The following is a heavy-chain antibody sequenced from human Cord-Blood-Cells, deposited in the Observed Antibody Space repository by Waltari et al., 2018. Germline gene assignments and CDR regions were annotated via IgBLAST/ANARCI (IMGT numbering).Heavy chain of an antibody. J-gene: IGHJ6*03. CDR2: IYYSGST. CDR1: GGSISSSSYY. V-gene: IGHV4-39*01. CDR3: ARSGYCSSTSCYTYYYYYMDV. Sequence: QLQLQESGPGLVKPSETLSLTCTVSGGSISSSSYYWGWIRQPPGKGLAWIGSIYYSGSTYYNPSLKSRVTISVDTSKNQFSLKLSSVTAADTAVYYCARSGYCSSTSCYTYYYYYMDVWGKGTTVTVSS. D-gene: IGHD2-2*01.